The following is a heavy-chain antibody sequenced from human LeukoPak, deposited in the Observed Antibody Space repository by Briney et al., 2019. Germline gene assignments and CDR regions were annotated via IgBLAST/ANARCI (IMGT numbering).Heavy chain of an antibody. J-gene: IGHJ4*02. CDR3: AREQVVPNRIDY. D-gene: IGHD6-6*01. V-gene: IGHV4-61*02. Sequence: SETLSLTCTVSGGSISSGNYYWSWLRQSAGKGLEWIGRISISGTTNYNRSLKSRVTILLDTSKNHFSLKLTSVTAADTALYFCAREQVVPNRIDYWGQGTQVIISS. CDR1: GGSISSGNYY. CDR2: ISISGTT.